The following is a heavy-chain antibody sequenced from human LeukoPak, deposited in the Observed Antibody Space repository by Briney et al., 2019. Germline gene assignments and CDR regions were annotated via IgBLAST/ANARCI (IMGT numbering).Heavy chain of an antibody. V-gene: IGHV4-39*07. Sequence: SETLSLTCTVSGGSVSHSSYYWAWIRQSPGKGLEWIATIYYAGNTHYNPSLRSRVTISMDMSKNHFSLKLSSVTAADTAVYYCARIGNNVGYYYYYFMDVWGKGTTVTVSS. CDR2: IYYAGNT. CDR1: GGSVSHSSYY. CDR3: ARIGNNVGYYYYYFMDV. D-gene: IGHD2-8*01. J-gene: IGHJ6*03.